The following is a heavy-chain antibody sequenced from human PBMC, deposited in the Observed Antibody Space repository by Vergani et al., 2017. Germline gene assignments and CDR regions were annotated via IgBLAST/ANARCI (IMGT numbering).Heavy chain of an antibody. CDR1: GFTFSSYS. V-gene: IGHV3-48*01. CDR3: ARVGILTGYYNEDNWFDP. D-gene: IGHD3-9*01. Sequence: EVQPVESGGGLVQPGGSLRLSCAASGFTFSSYSMNWVRQAPGKGLEWVSYISSSSSTIYYADSVKGRFTISRDNAKNSLYLQMNSLRAEDTAVYYCARVGILTGYYNEDNWFDPWGQGTLVTVSS. CDR2: ISSSSSTI. J-gene: IGHJ5*02.